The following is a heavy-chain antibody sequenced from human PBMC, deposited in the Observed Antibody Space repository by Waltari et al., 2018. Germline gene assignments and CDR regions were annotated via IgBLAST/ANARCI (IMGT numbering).Heavy chain of an antibody. V-gene: IGHV1-8*01. CDR1: GYTFTSYD. CDR3: AGWRGWFFDY. Sequence: QVQLVQSGAEVKKPGASVKVSCKASGYTFTSYDINWVRQATGQGLEWMGWKNPNRGKQGHGPKFQGRVTMTRNTSISTGYMELSSLRSEDTAVDYCAGWRGWFFDYWGQGTLVTVSS. D-gene: IGHD2-15*01. CDR2: KNPNRGKQ. J-gene: IGHJ4*02.